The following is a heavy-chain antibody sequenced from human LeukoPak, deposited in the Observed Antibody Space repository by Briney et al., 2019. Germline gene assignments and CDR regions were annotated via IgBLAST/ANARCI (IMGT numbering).Heavy chain of an antibody. J-gene: IGHJ4*02. D-gene: IGHD1-20*01. CDR1: GFTFSNYW. CDR2: IKQDGSEK. Sequence: GGSLRLSCAASGFTFSNYWMSWVRQAPGKGLEWAANIKQDGSEKYYVGSVKGRFTISRDNAKNSLYLQMNSLRAEDTAVYYCARDNNWSSDYWGQGTLVTVSS. CDR3: ARDNNWSSDY. V-gene: IGHV3-7*03.